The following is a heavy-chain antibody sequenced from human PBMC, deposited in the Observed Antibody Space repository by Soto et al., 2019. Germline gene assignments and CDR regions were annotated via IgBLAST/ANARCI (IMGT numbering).Heavy chain of an antibody. CDR1: GGTFSSYA. D-gene: IGHD3-22*01. V-gene: IGHV1-69*13. J-gene: IGHJ4*02. CDR2: IIPIFGTA. Sequence: SVKVSCKASGGTFSSYAISWVRQAPGQGLEWMGGIIPIFGTANYAQKFQGRVTITADESTSTAYMELSSLRSEDTAVYYCASSRSSGVGSGYYLSYFDYWGQGTLVTVS. CDR3: ASSRSSGVGSGYYLSYFDY.